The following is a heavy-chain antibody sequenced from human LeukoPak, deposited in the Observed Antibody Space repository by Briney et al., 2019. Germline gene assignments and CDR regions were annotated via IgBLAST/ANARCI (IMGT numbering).Heavy chain of an antibody. CDR2: MSSSSTYI. CDR1: GFTFSSYT. CDR3: ARVGCSGGSCYDH. J-gene: IGHJ5*02. D-gene: IGHD2-15*01. Sequence: GGSLRLSCAASGFTFSSYTMNWVRQAPGKGLEWVSYMSSSSTYIYYADSVKGRFTISRDNAKNLLYLQMNSLRAEDTAVYYCARVGCSGGSCYDHWGQGTLVTVSS. V-gene: IGHV3-21*01.